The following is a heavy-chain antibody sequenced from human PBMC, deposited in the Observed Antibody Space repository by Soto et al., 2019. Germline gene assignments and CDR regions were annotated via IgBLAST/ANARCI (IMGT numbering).Heavy chain of an antibody. CDR3: ARTGVVVVPAASYYYYGMDV. D-gene: IGHD2-2*01. J-gene: IGHJ6*02. CDR2: ISAYNGNT. Sequence: APVEGSCKGFGYTLTSYGISWGRQAPGQGPELMVLISAYNGNTNYAQKLQGRVTMTTDTSTSTAYMELRSLRSDDTAVYYCARTGVVVVPAASYYYYGMDVWGQGTTVTVSS. CDR1: GYTLTSYG. V-gene: IGHV1-18*01.